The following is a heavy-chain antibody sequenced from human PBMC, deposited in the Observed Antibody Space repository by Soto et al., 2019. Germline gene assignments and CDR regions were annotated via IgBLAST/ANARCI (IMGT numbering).Heavy chain of an antibody. Sequence: VQLVESGGGVVQPGRSLTLSCAATGFTFSSYGMHWVRQAPGKGLEWVAVISYDGNNKHYADSVKGRFTISRDTSKNTLHLQMNSLRAEDTAVYYCAKDIWRGGYGGLDYWGQGTLVTVSS. CDR1: GFTFSSYG. J-gene: IGHJ4*02. CDR3: AKDIWRGGYGGLDY. V-gene: IGHV3-30*18. D-gene: IGHD5-12*01. CDR2: ISYDGNNK.